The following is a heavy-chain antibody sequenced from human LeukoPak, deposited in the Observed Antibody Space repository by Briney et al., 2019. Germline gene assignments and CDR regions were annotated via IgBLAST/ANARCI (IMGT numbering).Heavy chain of an antibody. CDR1: GGSITSDY. J-gene: IGHJ4*02. CDR3: ARAPYSSGWSHV. D-gene: IGHD3-22*01. Sequence: SETLSLTCTVSGGSITSDYWSCIRQPPGKGLEWIGYIYTSGSTKYNPSLKSRVTISIDTSKNQFSLKLSSVTAADTAVYYCARAPYSSGWSHVWGQGTLVSVSS. V-gene: IGHV4-59*01. CDR2: IYTSGST.